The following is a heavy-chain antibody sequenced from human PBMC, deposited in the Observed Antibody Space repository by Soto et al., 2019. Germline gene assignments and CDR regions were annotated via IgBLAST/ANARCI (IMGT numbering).Heavy chain of an antibody. J-gene: IGHJ6*02. CDR3: AREGGVYSSGWYYYYYYGMDV. D-gene: IGHD6-19*01. V-gene: IGHV1-2*02. CDR2: INPNSGGT. CDR1: GYTFTGYY. Sequence: AASVKVSCKASGYTFTGYYMHWVRQAPGQGLEWMGWINPNSGGTNYAQKFQGRVTMTRDTSISTAYMELSRLRSDDTAVYYCAREGGVYSSGWYYYYYYGMDVWGQGTTVTVSS.